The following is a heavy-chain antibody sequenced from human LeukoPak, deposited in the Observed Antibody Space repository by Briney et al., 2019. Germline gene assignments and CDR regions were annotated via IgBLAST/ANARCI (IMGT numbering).Heavy chain of an antibody. Sequence: GESLKISCRGSGYSFTSYWIGWVRQMPGKGLEWMGIIYPGDSDTRYSPSFQGQVTISADKSISTAYLQWSSLKASDTAMYYCARPPVGATQNDAFDIWGQGTMVTVSS. J-gene: IGHJ3*02. CDR2: IYPGDSDT. V-gene: IGHV5-51*01. CDR1: GYSFTSYW. D-gene: IGHD1-26*01. CDR3: ARPPVGATQNDAFDI.